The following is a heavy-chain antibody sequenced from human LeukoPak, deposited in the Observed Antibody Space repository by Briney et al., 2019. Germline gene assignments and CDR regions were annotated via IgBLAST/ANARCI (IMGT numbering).Heavy chain of an antibody. CDR2: IDHSGST. V-gene: IGHV4-38-2*02. CDR3: ARVIAAAGTDWFDP. J-gene: IGHJ5*02. D-gene: IGHD6-13*01. CDR1: GYSISSGNY. Sequence: PSETLSLTCTVSGYSISSGNYWGWIRQPPGKGLEGIGSIDHSGSTYYTPSLKSQVTISVDTSKNQFSLKLSSVTAADTAVYYCARVIAAAGTDWFDPWGQGTLVTVSS.